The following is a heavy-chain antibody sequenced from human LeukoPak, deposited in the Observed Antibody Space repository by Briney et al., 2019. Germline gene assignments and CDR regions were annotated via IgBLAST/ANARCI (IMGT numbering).Heavy chain of an antibody. CDR1: GYSISSGYY. CDR3: ARGLTMVRGVINWFDP. V-gene: IGHV4-38-2*02. J-gene: IGHJ5*02. D-gene: IGHD3-10*01. Sequence: SETLSLTCTVSGYSISSGYYWGWIRQPPGKGLEWMGTIYHSGSTCYNPSLKSRVTISVDTSKNQFSLKLSSVTAADTAVYYCARGLTMVRGVINWFDPWGQGTLVTVSS. CDR2: IYHSGST.